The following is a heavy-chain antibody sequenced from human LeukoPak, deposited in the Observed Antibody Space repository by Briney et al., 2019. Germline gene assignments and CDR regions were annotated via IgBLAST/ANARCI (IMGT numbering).Heavy chain of an antibody. V-gene: IGHV4-39*01. CDR3: ASFKITMVRGVIGD. CDR1: GGSISSSSYY. D-gene: IGHD3-10*01. J-gene: IGHJ4*02. Sequence: SETLSLTCTVSGGSISSSSYYWGRIRQPPGKGLEWIGSIYYSGSTYYNPSLKSRVTISVDTSKNQFSLKLSSVTAADTAVYYCASFKITMVRGVIGDWGQGTLVTVSS. CDR2: IYYSGST.